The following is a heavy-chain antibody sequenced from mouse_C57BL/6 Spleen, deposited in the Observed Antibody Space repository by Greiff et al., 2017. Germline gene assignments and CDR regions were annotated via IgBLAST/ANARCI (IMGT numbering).Heavy chain of an antibody. CDR1: GFTFSSYG. D-gene: IGHD1-1*01. CDR2: ISSGGSYT. V-gene: IGHV5-6*01. CDR3: ARGILYYYGSSYDYYAMDY. Sequence: EVHLVESGGDLVKPGGSLKLSCAASGFTFSSYGMSWVRQTPDKRLEWVATISSGGSYTYYPDSVTGRFTISRDNAKNTLYLQMSSLKSEETAMYYCARGILYYYGSSYDYYAMDYWGQGTSVTVSS. J-gene: IGHJ4*01.